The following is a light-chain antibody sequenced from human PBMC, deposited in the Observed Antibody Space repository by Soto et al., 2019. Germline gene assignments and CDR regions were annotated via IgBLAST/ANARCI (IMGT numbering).Light chain of an antibody. V-gene: IGLV2-23*01. CDR2: EDT. Sequence: QSALTQPASVSGSPGQSITISCTGTSSDVGGYNLVSWYQQYPGKAPKLMIYEDTKRPSGVSNRCSGSKSGYTASLTISGLQAEDEADYHCCSYAGSSTWVFGGGTKLTVL. J-gene: IGLJ3*02. CDR3: CSYAGSSTWV. CDR1: SSDVGGYNL.